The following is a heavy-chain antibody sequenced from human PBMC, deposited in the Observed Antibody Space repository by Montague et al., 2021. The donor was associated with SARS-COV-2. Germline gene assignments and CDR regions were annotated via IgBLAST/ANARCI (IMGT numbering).Heavy chain of an antibody. V-gene: IGHV4-39*01. CDR3: ARHSGRDTIFGVVTIPDGFDF. D-gene: IGHD3-3*01. Sequence: ETLSLTCTVSGSSISSSSYYWGWIRQPPGKGLEWIGSIYYSGSTYYNPSLKSRVTISVDTSKNQFSLKLSSVTAADTAVYYCARHSGRDTIFGVVTIPDGFDFWGQGTMVTVSS. CDR2: IYYSGST. CDR1: GSSISSSSYY. J-gene: IGHJ3*01.